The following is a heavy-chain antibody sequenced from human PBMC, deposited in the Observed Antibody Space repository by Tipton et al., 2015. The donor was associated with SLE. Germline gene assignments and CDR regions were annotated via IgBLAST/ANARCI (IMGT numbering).Heavy chain of an antibody. V-gene: IGHV4-38-2*02. Sequence: LRLSCSVSGVSISTYYWSWVRQPPGKGLEWIGSMYHSGSTYYNPSLKSRVTISVDTSKNQFSLRLSSVTAADTAVYYCAREYSGYDYQTFDHWGQGTLVTVSS. CDR3: AREYSGYDYQTFDH. J-gene: IGHJ4*02. CDR2: MYHSGST. CDR1: GVSISTYY. D-gene: IGHD5-12*01.